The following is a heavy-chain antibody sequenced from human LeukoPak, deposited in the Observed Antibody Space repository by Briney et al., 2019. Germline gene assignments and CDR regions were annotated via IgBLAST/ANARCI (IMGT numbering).Heavy chain of an antibody. CDR2: INHSGST. Sequence: PSETLSLTCAVYGGSFSGYYWSWIRQPPRKGLEWIGEINHSGSTNYNPSLKSRVTISVDTSKNQFSLKLSSVTAADTAVYYCARGPNYYDSSGYYYWGQGTLVTVSS. V-gene: IGHV4-34*01. D-gene: IGHD3-22*01. CDR1: GGSFSGYY. CDR3: ARGPNYYDSSGYYY. J-gene: IGHJ4*02.